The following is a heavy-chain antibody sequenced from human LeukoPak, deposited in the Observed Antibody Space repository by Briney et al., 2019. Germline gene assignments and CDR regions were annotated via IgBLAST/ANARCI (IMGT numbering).Heavy chain of an antibody. J-gene: IGHJ4*02. Sequence: GGSLRLSCAASAFTFSSYSMNWVRQAPGKGLEWVSYISSSSSYIYYADSVKGRFTISRDNAKNSLFLQMTSLRAEDTAVYYCARHSDYDILTGPNDYWGQGTLVTVSS. V-gene: IGHV3-21*01. D-gene: IGHD3-9*01. CDR1: AFTFSSYS. CDR3: ARHSDYDILTGPNDY. CDR2: ISSSSSYI.